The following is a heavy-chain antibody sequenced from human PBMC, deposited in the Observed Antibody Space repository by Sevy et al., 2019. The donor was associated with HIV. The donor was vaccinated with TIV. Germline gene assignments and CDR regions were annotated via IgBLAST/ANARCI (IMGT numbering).Heavy chain of an antibody. Sequence: ASVKVSCKASGGTFSSYAISWVRQAPGQGLEWMGGIIPIFGTANYAQKFQGRVTITADESTSTAYMELSSLSSEDTAVYYCASPYDFWSGYYTREYYYYGMDVWGQGTTVTVSS. V-gene: IGHV1-69*13. CDR2: IIPIFGTA. CDR1: GGTFSSYA. D-gene: IGHD3-3*01. J-gene: IGHJ6*02. CDR3: ASPYDFWSGYYTREYYYYGMDV.